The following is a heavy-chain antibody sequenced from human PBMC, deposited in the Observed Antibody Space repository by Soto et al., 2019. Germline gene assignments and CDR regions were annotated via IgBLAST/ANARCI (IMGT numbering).Heavy chain of an antibody. CDR3: AKDGYYDFWSGYPAAENWFDP. CDR1: GFTFSSYG. D-gene: IGHD3-3*01. J-gene: IGHJ5*02. Sequence: QVPLVESGGGVVQPGRSLRLSCAASGFTFSSYGMHWVRQAPGKGLEWVAVISYDGSNKYYADSVKGRFTISRDNSKNTLYLQMNSLRAEDTAVYYCAKDGYYDFWSGYPAAENWFDPWGQGTLVTVSS. V-gene: IGHV3-30*18. CDR2: ISYDGSNK.